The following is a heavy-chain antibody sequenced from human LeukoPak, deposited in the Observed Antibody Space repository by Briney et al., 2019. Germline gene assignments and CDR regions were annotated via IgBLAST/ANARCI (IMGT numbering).Heavy chain of an antibody. V-gene: IGHV3-11*04. CDR1: GFTFSDYY. D-gene: IGHD2-2*01. Sequence: GGSLRLSCAASGFTFSDYYMSWIRQAPGKGLEWVSYISSSSISIYYADSVKGRFTISRDNAKNSLYLQMNSLTAEDTAVYYCARDIVVVPAAVTFRGDYYYYMDVWGKGTTVTVSS. CDR2: ISSSSISI. J-gene: IGHJ6*03. CDR3: ARDIVVVPAAVTFRGDYYYYMDV.